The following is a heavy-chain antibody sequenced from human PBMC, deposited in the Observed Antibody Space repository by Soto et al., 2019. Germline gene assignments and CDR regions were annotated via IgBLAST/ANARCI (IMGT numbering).Heavy chain of an antibody. D-gene: IGHD3-22*01. J-gene: IGHJ4*02. CDR1: GYSISSGYY. Sequence: SETLSLTCAVSGYSISSGYYWGWIRQPPGKGLEWIGSIYHSGSTYYNPSLKSRVTISVDTSKNQFSLKLSSVTAADTAVYYCARDHGSSYYDSSGSYFDYWGQGTLVTVS. CDR3: ARDHGSSYYDSSGSYFDY. CDR2: IYHSGST. V-gene: IGHV4-38-2*02.